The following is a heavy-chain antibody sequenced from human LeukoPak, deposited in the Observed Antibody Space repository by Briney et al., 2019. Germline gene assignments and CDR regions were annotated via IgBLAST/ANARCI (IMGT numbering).Heavy chain of an antibody. D-gene: IGHD6-19*01. CDR1: GGSISSYY. V-gene: IGHV4-59*08. CDR3: ASLTSSGWYGGYFDY. CDR2: IYYSGST. Sequence: PSETLSLTCTVSGGSISSYYWSWIRQPPGKGLEWIGYIYYSGSTNYNPSLKSRVTISVDTSKNQFSLKLSSVTAADTAVYYCASLTSSGWYGGYFDYWGQGTLVTVSS. J-gene: IGHJ4*02.